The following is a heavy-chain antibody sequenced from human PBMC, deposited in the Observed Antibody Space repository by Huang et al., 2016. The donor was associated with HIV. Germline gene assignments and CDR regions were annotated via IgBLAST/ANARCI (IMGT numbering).Heavy chain of an antibody. J-gene: IGHJ4*02. V-gene: IGHV3-73*01. CDR1: GFTFSGSA. Sequence: EVQLVESGGGLVQPGGSLKLSCAASGFTFSGSAMHWVRQASGKGRGGVGRIRSKANSDAAAYAASVKGRVTISRDDSKNTAYLQMNSLKTEDTAVYYCTRLTMIGDGDYWGQGTLVTVSS. CDR3: TRLTMIGDGDY. CDR2: IRSKANSDAA. D-gene: IGHD3-22*01.